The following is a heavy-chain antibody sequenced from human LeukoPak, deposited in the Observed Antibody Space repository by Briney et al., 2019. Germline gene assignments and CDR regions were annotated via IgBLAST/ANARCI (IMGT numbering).Heavy chain of an antibody. CDR3: ARHWDLYYYYYMDV. CDR1: GGSISSYY. D-gene: IGHD7-27*01. Sequence: PSETLSLTCTVSGGSISSYYWSWIRQPPGKGLEWIGYIYYSGSTNYNPSLKSRVTISVDTSKNQFSLKLSSVTAADTAVYYCARHWDLYYYYYMDVWGKGTTVTVSS. J-gene: IGHJ6*03. CDR2: IYYSGST. V-gene: IGHV4-59*01.